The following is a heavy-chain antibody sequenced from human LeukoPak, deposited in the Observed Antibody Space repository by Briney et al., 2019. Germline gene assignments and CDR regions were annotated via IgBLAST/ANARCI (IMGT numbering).Heavy chain of an antibody. CDR1: GFTFSSYV. Sequence: GGSLRLSCAASGFTFSSYVMHWVRQAPGKGLEWVSYISNIGTRIYYADSVKGRFTISRDNAKNSLYLQMNSLRAEDTALYYCARVAGWELGPDVYFDYWGQGTLVTVSS. CDR2: ISNIGTRI. D-gene: IGHD1-26*01. V-gene: IGHV3-48*04. CDR3: ARVAGWELGPDVYFDY. J-gene: IGHJ4*02.